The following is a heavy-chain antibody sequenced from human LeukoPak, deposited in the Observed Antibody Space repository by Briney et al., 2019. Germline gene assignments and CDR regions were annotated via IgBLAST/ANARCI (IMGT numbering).Heavy chain of an antibody. Sequence: GGSLRLSCAASGFIFSSYSMNWVRQAPGKGLEWVSYISSSSSTIYYADSVKGRFTISRDNAKNSLYLQMNSLRAEDTAVYYCARSGFEGPAGYDLPLDYWGQGTLVTVSS. CDR3: ARSGFEGPAGYDLPLDY. V-gene: IGHV3-48*04. D-gene: IGHD5-12*01. CDR2: ISSSSSTI. J-gene: IGHJ4*02. CDR1: GFIFSSYS.